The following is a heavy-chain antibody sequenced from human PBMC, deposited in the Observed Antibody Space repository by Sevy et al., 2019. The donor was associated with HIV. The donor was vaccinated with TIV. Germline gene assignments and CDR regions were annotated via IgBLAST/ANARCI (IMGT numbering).Heavy chain of an antibody. J-gene: IGHJ3*02. CDR2: IIPIFGTA. D-gene: IGHD5-18*01. CDR1: GGTFSSYA. V-gene: IGHV1-69*13. CDR3: ASGGWGDTAPYAFDI. Sequence: ASVKVSCKASGGTFSSYAISWVRQAPGQGLEWMGGIIPIFGTANYARKFQGRVTITADESTSTAYMELSSLRSEDTAVYSCASGGWGDTAPYAFDIWGQGTMVTVSS.